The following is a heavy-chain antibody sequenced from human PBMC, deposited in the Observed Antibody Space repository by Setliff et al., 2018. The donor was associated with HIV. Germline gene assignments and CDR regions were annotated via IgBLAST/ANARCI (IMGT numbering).Heavy chain of an antibody. CDR2: IQYDGKRI. J-gene: IGHJ6*03. D-gene: IGHD2-15*01. Sequence: CAASGFAFSTYGMHWVRQAPGKGLEWVAFIQYDGKRIYYGESVNGRFTISRDNPKNTLYLQMNSLRPEDTAVYYCAKDRSVRDYNYHYLDVWGKGTTVTVSS. CDR1: GFAFSTYG. V-gene: IGHV3-30*02. CDR3: AKDRSVRDYNYHYLDV.